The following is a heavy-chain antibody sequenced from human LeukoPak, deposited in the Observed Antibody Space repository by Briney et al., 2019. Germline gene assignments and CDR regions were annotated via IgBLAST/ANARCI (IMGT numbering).Heavy chain of an antibody. D-gene: IGHD1-26*01. CDR1: GGSISSYC. CDR3: ARARGGSYRFDY. CDR2: ICASGST. Sequence: SETLSLTCTVSGGSISSYCWSWIRQPAGKGLEWIGRICASGSTNYHPSLKSRVTISVDTSKNQFSLKLSSVTAADTAVYYCARARGGSYRFDYWGQGTLVTVSS. V-gene: IGHV4-4*07. J-gene: IGHJ4*02.